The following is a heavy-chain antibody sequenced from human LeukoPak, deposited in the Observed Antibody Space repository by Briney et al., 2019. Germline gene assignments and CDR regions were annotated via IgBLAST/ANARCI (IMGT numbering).Heavy chain of an antibody. J-gene: IGHJ4*02. D-gene: IGHD1-26*01. CDR3: AKSLVSYYGHY. V-gene: IGHV3-48*04. CDR1: GYTFSSYS. Sequence: GGSLRLSCAASGYTFSSYSISWVRQAPGKGLEWLSYISTGSTSIYYADSVKGRFTISRDNAKSSLYLQMNSLRAEDTAVYYCAKSLVSYYGHYWGQGTLVTVSS. CDR2: ISTGSTSI.